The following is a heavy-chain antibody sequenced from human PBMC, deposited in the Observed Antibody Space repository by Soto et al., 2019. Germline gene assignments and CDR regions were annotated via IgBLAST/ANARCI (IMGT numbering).Heavy chain of an antibody. J-gene: IGHJ4*02. D-gene: IGHD5-18*01. V-gene: IGHV3-21*01. Sequence: PGGSLRLSCAVFGFTFSNYKMSWVRQAPGKGLEWVSSVSSTSGYIYYGDSVKGRFTISRDNAKNSLYLQMNSLRAEDTAVYYCARANVDTSVVNEYYFDYWGQGTLVPVSS. CDR1: GFTFSNYK. CDR2: VSSTSGYI. CDR3: ARANVDTSVVNEYYFDY.